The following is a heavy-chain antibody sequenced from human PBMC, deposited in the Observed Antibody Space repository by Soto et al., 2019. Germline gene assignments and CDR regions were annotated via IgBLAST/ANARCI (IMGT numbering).Heavy chain of an antibody. V-gene: IGHV3-23*01. CDR2: IRDSDSGGST. Sequence: GGSLRLSCAASGFTFSNSAMAWVRQAPAKGLEWVSTIRDSDSGGSTFYADSVKGRFTISRDDSKNTLYLQMSSLRAEDTAMYYCAKVRVGIDVDFDYWGQGALVTVSS. CDR3: AKVRVGIDVDFDY. J-gene: IGHJ4*02. D-gene: IGHD2-21*01. CDR1: GFTFSNSA.